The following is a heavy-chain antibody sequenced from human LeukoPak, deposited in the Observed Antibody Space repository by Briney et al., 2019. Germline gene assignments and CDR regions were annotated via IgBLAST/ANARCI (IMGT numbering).Heavy chain of an antibody. CDR3: ARALYGSGTYSFDY. Sequence: GASVKVSCKASGYTFANFGINWVRQAPGQGLEWMGWINTYNGHTDYAQKLQGRVAMTTDTSTSTAYMELRSLRSDDTAVYYCARALYGSGTYSFDYWGQGTLVTVSS. J-gene: IGHJ4*02. CDR2: INTYNGHT. D-gene: IGHD3-10*01. CDR1: GYTFANFG. V-gene: IGHV1-18*01.